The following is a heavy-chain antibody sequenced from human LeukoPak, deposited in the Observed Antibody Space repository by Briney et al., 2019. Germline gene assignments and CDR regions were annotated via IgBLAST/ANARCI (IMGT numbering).Heavy chain of an antibody. V-gene: IGHV3-48*04. CDR3: ASMTTYCGGDCYFFDN. CDR1: GFTFSSYS. Sequence: GGSLRLSCAASGFTFSSYSMNWVRQAPGKGLEWVSHISSSSNIIYYADSVKGRFTISRDNAKNSLYLQMNSLRAEDTAVYYCASMTTYCGGDCYFFDNWGQGTLVTVSS. D-gene: IGHD2-21*02. CDR2: ISSSSNII. J-gene: IGHJ4*02.